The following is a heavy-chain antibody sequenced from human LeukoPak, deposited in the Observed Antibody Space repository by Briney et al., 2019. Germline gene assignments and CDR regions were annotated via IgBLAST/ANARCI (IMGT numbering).Heavy chain of an antibody. Sequence: GGSLRLSCAASGFTFKTYAMSWVRQAPGKGPEWVSAISPSGDNTYYADSVKGRFTISRDNSKNTLYLQMNSLRAEDTAVYYCAKGSGWPYNWFDPWGQGTLVTVSS. CDR1: GFTFKTYA. CDR2: ISPSGDNT. CDR3: AKGSGWPYNWFDP. J-gene: IGHJ5*02. V-gene: IGHV3-23*01. D-gene: IGHD6-19*01.